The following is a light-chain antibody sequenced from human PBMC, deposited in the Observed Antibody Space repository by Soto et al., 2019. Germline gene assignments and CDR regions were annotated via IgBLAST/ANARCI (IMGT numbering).Light chain of an antibody. CDR2: DAS. Sequence: EIVLTQSPATLSLSPGERATLSCMASQSIGSYLAWYQQKPGQAPRLLIYDASNRATDIPARFSGSGSGTDFTLTISSLEPEDFALYYCQQRNTWPPITFGQGTRLEIK. CDR3: QQRNTWPPIT. CDR1: QSIGSY. J-gene: IGKJ5*01. V-gene: IGKV3-11*01.